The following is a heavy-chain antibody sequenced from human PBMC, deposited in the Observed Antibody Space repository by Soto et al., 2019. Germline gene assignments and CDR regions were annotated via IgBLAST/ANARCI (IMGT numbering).Heavy chain of an antibody. CDR3: ARDPLTMVRGVIIDPFNWFDP. J-gene: IGHJ5*02. V-gene: IGHV1-46*01. CDR1: GYTFTSYY. CDR2: INPSGGST. D-gene: IGHD3-10*01. Sequence: QVQLVQSGAEVKKPGASVKVSCKASGYTFTSYYMHWVRQAPGQGLEWMGIINPSGGSTRYAQKFPGRVTMTRDTSTSTVYMELSSLRSEDTAVYYCARDPLTMVRGVIIDPFNWFDPWGQGTLVSVSS.